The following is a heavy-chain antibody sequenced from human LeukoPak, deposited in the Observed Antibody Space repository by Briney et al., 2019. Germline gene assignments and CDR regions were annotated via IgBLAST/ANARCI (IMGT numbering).Heavy chain of an antibody. CDR3: ARYCTSTSCYGSYYYYGMDV. D-gene: IGHD2-2*01. CDR1: GFTFSDYY. J-gene: IGHJ6*02. Sequence: GGSLRLSCAASGFTFSDYYMSWIRQAPGKGLEWVSYISSSSSYTNYADSVKGRFTISRDNSKDTLYLQMHALRAEDTAVYYCARYCTSTSCYGSYYYYGMDVWGQGTTVTVSS. CDR2: ISSSSSYT. V-gene: IGHV3-11*03.